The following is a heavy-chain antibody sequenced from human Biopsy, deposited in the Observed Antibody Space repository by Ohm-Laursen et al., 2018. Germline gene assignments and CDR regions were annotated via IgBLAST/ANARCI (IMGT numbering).Heavy chain of an antibody. V-gene: IGHV4-59*01. CDR1: RDSISNYY. CDR3: ARDSRGGHLNTTLITGKNLDS. Sequence: SDTLSLTCTVSRDSISNYYWTWIRQSPGKGLEWIVDIYYTGSTNYNPSVKSRVIISVYTSKNQFSLKLNSVTAADTAVYFCARDSRGGHLNTTLITGKNLDSWGQGILVTVSS. J-gene: IGHJ4*02. CDR2: IYYTGST. D-gene: IGHD3-16*01.